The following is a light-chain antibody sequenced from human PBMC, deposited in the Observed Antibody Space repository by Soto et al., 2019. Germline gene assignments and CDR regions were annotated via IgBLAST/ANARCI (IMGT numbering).Light chain of an antibody. Sequence: DIQMTQSPSTLSASVGDRVTITCRASQGISRWLDWYQQKPGKAPNLLIYDASSLESGVPSRFSGSGSGTEFTLSISMLHPEYYATYYYQHYYSYSTFGGGTKVEIK. V-gene: IGKV1-5*01. CDR2: DAS. J-gene: IGKJ4*01. CDR3: QHYYSYST. CDR1: QGISRW.